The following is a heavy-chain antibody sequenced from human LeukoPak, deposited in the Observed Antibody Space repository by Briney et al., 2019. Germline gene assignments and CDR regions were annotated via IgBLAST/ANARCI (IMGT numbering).Heavy chain of an antibody. CDR3: ARGVIAAAGTDWFDP. CDR1: GYTFTSYD. J-gene: IGHJ5*02. D-gene: IGHD6-13*01. CDR2: MSPNSGNT. V-gene: IGHV1-8*01. Sequence: GASVKVSCKASGYTFTSYDINWVRQATGQGLEWMGWMSPNSGNTGYAQKFQGRVTMTRNTSISTAYMELSSLRSEDTAVYYCARGVIAAAGTDWFDPWGQGTLVTVSS.